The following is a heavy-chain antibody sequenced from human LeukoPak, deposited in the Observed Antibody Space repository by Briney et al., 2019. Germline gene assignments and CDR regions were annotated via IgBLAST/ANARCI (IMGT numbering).Heavy chain of an antibody. V-gene: IGHV3-23*01. CDR1: GFTFSSYT. CDR3: AKDLISGMRYGAYSPIFRC. Sequence: GGSLRLSCAASGFTFSSYTMSWVRQAPGKGLEWVSGISTGGGTTYYADSVKGRFTISRDNSKNTLYLQMNSLRAEDTAIYYCAKDLISGMRYGAYSPIFRCWGQGTLVTVSS. J-gene: IGHJ4*02. CDR2: ISTGGGTT. D-gene: IGHD4-23*01.